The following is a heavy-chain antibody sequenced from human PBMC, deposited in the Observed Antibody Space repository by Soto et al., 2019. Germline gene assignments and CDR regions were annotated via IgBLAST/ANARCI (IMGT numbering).Heavy chain of an antibody. Sequence: QVQLVESGGGVVQPGRSLRLSCAASGFTFSSYGMHWVRQAPGKGLEWVAVISYDGSNKYYADSVKGRFTISRDNSKNTLYLLMNSLRAEDTAVYYCAKEPLAAAGTTLDYWGQGTLVAVSS. J-gene: IGHJ4*02. CDR2: ISYDGSNK. CDR3: AKEPLAAAGTTLDY. D-gene: IGHD6-13*01. CDR1: GFTFSSYG. V-gene: IGHV3-30*18.